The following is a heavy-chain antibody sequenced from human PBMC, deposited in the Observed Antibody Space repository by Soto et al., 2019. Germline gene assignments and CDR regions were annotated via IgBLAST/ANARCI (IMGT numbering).Heavy chain of an antibody. CDR2: ISSSSSPI. Sequence: EVQLVESGGGLVQPGGSLRLSCAASGFTFSSYSMNWVRQAPGKGLEWVSYISSSSSPIYYADSVKGRFTISRDNAKNALYLQMNSLRDEDTAVYYCARDQLGGWYLDYWGQGTLVTVSS. CDR3: ARDQLGGWYLDY. D-gene: IGHD6-19*01. V-gene: IGHV3-48*02. J-gene: IGHJ4*02. CDR1: GFTFSSYS.